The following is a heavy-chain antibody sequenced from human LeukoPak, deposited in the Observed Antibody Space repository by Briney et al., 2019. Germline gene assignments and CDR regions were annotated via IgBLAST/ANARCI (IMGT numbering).Heavy chain of an antibody. J-gene: IGHJ4*02. Sequence: GASVKVSCKASGYTFTSYGISWVRQAPGQGLEWMGRIIPILGIANYAQKFQGRVTITADKSTSTAYMELSSLRSEDTAVYYCAREGLSYYDILTGYYFFDYWGQGTLVTVSS. V-gene: IGHV1-69*04. CDR3: AREGLSYYDILTGYYFFDY. D-gene: IGHD3-9*01. CDR1: GYTFTSYG. CDR2: IIPILGIA.